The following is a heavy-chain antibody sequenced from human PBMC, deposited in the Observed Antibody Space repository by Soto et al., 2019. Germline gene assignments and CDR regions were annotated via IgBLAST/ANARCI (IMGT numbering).Heavy chain of an antibody. Sequence: QVQLVQSGAEVKKPGSSVKVSFKASGGTFSSYAFSWVRQAPGQGLEWMGGIIRIFHTSTYAQNFQGRVTITADESTSTACMELINLRSDDTAVYYCVHRRDGYNSAFFDYWGQGTLVTVSS. D-gene: IGHD5-12*01. CDR3: VHRRDGYNSAFFDY. J-gene: IGHJ4*02. CDR2: IIRIFHTS. CDR1: GGTFSSYA. V-gene: IGHV1-69*01.